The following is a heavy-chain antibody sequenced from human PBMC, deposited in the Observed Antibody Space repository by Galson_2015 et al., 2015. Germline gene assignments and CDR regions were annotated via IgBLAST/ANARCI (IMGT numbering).Heavy chain of an antibody. CDR2: INPSGGST. Sequence: SVKVSCKASGYTFTSYYMHWVRQAPGQGLEWMGIINPSGGSTSYAQKFQGRVTMTRDTSTSTVYMELSSLRSEDTAVYYCARGLTTVVPTDAFDIWGQGTMVTVSS. CDR1: GYTFTSYY. J-gene: IGHJ3*02. CDR3: ARGLTTVVPTDAFDI. D-gene: IGHD4-23*01. V-gene: IGHV1-46*01.